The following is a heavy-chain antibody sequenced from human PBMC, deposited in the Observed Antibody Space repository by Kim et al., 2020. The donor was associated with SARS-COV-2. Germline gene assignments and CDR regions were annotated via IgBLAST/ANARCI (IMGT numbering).Heavy chain of an antibody. J-gene: IGHJ6*02. V-gene: IGHV1-69*13. CDR1: GGTFSSYA. Sequence: SVKVSCKASGGTFSSYAISWVRQAPGQGLEWMGGIIPIFGTANYAQKFQGRVTITADESTSTAYMELSSLRSEDTAVYYCARVSSITMVRGVIISRGMDVWGQGTTVTVSS. CDR2: IIPIFGTA. CDR3: ARVSSITMVRGVIISRGMDV. D-gene: IGHD3-10*01.